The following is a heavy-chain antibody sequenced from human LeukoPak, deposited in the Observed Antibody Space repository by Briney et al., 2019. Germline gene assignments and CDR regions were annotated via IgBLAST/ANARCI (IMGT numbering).Heavy chain of an antibody. J-gene: IGHJ4*02. CDR1: GGSISGGGYY. Sequence: NPSQTLSLTCTVSGGSISGGGYYWIWIPQHPGKGLEWIGYIYYSGSTYYNPSLKSRVTISVDTSKNQFSLKLSSVTAAETAVYYYARGGSDFVYWGQGILVTVSS. V-gene: IGHV4-31*03. CDR2: IYYSGST. CDR3: ARGGSDFVY. D-gene: IGHD1-26*01.